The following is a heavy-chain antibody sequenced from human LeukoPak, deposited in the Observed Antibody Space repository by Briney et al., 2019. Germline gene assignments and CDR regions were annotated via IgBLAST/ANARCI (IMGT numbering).Heavy chain of an antibody. CDR3: ARGGIAAAGDDY. J-gene: IGHJ4*02. Sequence: PSETLSLTCTVSGGSISSYYWSWIRQPPGKGLEWIGYIYYSGSTNYNPSLKSRVTISVDTSKNQFSLKLSSVTAADTAVYYCARGGIAAAGDDYWGQGTLVTVSS. CDR2: IYYSGST. CDR1: GGSISSYY. D-gene: IGHD6-13*01. V-gene: IGHV4-59*12.